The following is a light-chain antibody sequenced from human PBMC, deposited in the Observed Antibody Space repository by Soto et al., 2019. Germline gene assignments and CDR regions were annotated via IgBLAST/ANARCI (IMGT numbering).Light chain of an antibody. CDR2: DAS. CDR3: QQRSNWPPLT. Sequence: EIVLTQSQATLSLSPGERATLSCRASQRFGSYLAWYQQNPGQAPRLLLYDASKTTTGIPARISGSGSGTDFALTISSLEPEEFARYYCQQRSNWPPLTFGGGTKVEIK. J-gene: IGKJ4*01. V-gene: IGKV3-11*01. CDR1: QRFGSY.